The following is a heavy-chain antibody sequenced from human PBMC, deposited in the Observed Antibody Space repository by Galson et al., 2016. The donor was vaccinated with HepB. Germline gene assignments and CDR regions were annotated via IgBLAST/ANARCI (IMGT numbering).Heavy chain of an antibody. Sequence: SETLSLTCTVSGGSMSSNGDYWGWVRQPPGKGLESVGIASDAGTTHSSASLKSRVTISVDTSKNHLSLTLTSVSVADTAVYFCVRHVEGYGSDSWGQGTLVTVSS. CDR1: GGSMSSNGDY. D-gene: IGHD3-10*01. J-gene: IGHJ5*01. V-gene: IGHV4-39*01. CDR3: VRHVEGYGSDS. CDR2: ASDAGTT.